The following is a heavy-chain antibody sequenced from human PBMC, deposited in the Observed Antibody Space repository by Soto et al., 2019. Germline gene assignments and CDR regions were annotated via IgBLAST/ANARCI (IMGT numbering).Heavy chain of an antibody. CDR3: ARDSGESLRFFDY. CDR2: ITYRGTT. CDR1: GGSINSGGSN. Sequence: SETLSLTCTVSGGSINSGGSNWNWIRQRPGEGLEWIGYITYRGTTYSIPSLKSRVTMSVDTSKNPFSLKLSSVSAADTAVYYCARDSGESLRFFDYWGQGAPVTVS. J-gene: IGHJ4*02. D-gene: IGHD3-10*01. V-gene: IGHV4-31*03.